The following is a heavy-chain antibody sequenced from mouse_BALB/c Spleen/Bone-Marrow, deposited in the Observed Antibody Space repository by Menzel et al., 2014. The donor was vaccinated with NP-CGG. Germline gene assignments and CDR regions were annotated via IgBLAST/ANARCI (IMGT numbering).Heavy chain of an antibody. CDR1: GFTFSDYG. D-gene: IGHD1-1*01. J-gene: IGHJ1*01. V-gene: IGHV5-15*02. CDR3: ARDYYGSSYWYFDV. Sequence: DVQLQESGGDLVKPGGSLKLSCAASGFTFSDYGMAWVRQAPGKGPEWVAFISNLAYSIYYADTVTGRFTISRENAKNILYLEMSSLRSEDTAMYYCARDYYGSSYWYFDVWGAGTTVTVSS. CDR2: ISNLAYSI.